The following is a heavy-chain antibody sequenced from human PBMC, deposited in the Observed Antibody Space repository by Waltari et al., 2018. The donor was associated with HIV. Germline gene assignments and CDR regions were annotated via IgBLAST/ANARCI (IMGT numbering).Heavy chain of an antibody. D-gene: IGHD2-2*01. CDR2: INPYNGDT. J-gene: IGHJ4*02. CDR3: ARALSTTWHNLDY. CDR1: AYTFTTYH. V-gene: IGHV1-2*04. Sequence: QVQLIQSGAEMKKPGASMEVSCTASAYTFTTYHIHWARQAPGEGIEWMGWINPYNGDTQYAQKFQGWVSMTRDTSINTAYMNLTRLRSEDSAVYYCARALSTTWHNLDYWGQGTLVTVSS.